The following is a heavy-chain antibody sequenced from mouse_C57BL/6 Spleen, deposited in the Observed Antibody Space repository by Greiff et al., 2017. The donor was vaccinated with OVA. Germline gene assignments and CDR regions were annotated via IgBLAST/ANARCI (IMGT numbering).Heavy chain of an antibody. Sequence: EVKLVESGGGLVKPGGSLKLSCAASGFTFSDYGMHWVRQAPEKGLEWVASISSGSSTIYYADTVKGRFTLSRDNAKNTLFLQMTSRRSEDTAMYYCARPYYGSNWYFDVWGTGTTVTVSS. CDR3: ARPYYGSNWYFDV. J-gene: IGHJ1*03. CDR1: GFTFSDYG. D-gene: IGHD1-1*01. V-gene: IGHV5-17*01. CDR2: ISSGSSTI.